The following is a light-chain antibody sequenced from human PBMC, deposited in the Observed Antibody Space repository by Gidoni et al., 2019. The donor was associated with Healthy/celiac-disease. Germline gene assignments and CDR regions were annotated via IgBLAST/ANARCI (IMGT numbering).Light chain of an antibody. CDR3: QQSYSIPLT. Sequence: DIQMTQSPSSLSASVGDRVTITCRASQSISSYLNWYQQKPGKAPKLLIYAAPSLQSGVPSRFSGSGSGTDFTLTISSLQPEDFATYYCQQSYSIPLTFGGGTKVEI. J-gene: IGKJ4*01. V-gene: IGKV1-39*01. CDR2: AAP. CDR1: QSISSY.